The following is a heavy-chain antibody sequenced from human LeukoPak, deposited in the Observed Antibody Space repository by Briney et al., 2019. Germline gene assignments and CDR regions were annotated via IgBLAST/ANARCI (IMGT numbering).Heavy chain of an antibody. J-gene: IGHJ4*02. CDR2: ISSSGSTI. CDR1: GFTFSSYE. D-gene: IGHD5-18*01. V-gene: IGHV3-48*03. CDR3: ARDGIQLWLGGLDYFDY. Sequence: PGGSLRLSCAASGFTFSSYEMNWVRQAPGKGLEWVSYISSSGSTIYYADSVKGRFTISRDNAKNSLYLQMNSLRAEDTAVYYCARDGIQLWLGGLDYFDYWGQGTLVTVYS.